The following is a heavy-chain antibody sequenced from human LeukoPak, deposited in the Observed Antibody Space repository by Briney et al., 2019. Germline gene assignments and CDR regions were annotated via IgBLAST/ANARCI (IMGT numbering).Heavy chain of an antibody. CDR1: GGTFSSYA. V-gene: IGHV1-69*01. CDR2: IIPIFGKA. D-gene: IGHD1-26*01. CDR3: ARGIRATAGPDRPESSHWYFDL. J-gene: IGHJ2*01. Sequence: SVKVSCKASGGTFSSYAISWVRQAPGQGLEWMGGIIPIFGKANYAQKFQGRVTITADESTSTAYMELSSLRSEDTAVYYCARGIRATAGPDRPESSHWYFDLWGRGTLVTVSS.